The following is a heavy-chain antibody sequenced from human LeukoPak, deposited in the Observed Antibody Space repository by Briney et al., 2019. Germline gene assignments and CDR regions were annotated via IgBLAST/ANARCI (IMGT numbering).Heavy chain of an antibody. D-gene: IGHD3-10*01. Sequence: SETLSLTCTVSGGSISSYYWSWIRQPPGKGLEWIGYIYYSGSTNYNPSLKSRVTISVDTSKNQFSLKLSSVTAADTAVYYCARHREFRFREASGGFDYWGQGTLVTVSS. CDR2: IYYSGST. CDR3: ARHREFRFREASGGFDY. J-gene: IGHJ4*02. CDR1: GGSISSYY. V-gene: IGHV4-59*08.